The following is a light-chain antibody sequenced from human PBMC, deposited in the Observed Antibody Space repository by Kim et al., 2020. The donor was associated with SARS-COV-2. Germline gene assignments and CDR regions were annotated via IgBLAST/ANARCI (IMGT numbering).Light chain of an antibody. V-gene: IGKV3-20*01. CDR2: GAS. J-gene: IGKJ2*02. CDR3: QQYDTSPSCT. Sequence: EIVLTQSPGTLSLSPGERATLSCGASQSVSNNYLAWYQQKPGQAPRLLIYGASSRATGIPDRFSGSGSGTDFTLTISRLESEDFALYYCQQYDTSPSCTFGQGTKLEI. CDR1: QSVSNNY.